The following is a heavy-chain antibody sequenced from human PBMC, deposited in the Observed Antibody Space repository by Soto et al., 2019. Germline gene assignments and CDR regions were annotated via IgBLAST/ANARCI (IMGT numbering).Heavy chain of an antibody. CDR2: IGIYANT. J-gene: IGHJ4*02. V-gene: IGHV3-23*01. Sequence: EVELLESGGDLVQPGGSLRLSCAASGFTFSSYDINWVRQAPGKGLEWVSAIGIYANTYYSVSVKGRFTISRDDSRNTVYLQLNSLRGDDTAVYYCAKESTAGSPGDYFDSWGQGTLVTVSS. CDR1: GFTFSSYD. CDR3: AKESTAGSPGDYFDS.